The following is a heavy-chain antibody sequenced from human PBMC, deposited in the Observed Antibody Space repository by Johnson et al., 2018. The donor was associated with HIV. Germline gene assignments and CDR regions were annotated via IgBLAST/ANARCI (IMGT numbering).Heavy chain of an antibody. CDR1: GFTFSSYA. CDR2: ISYDGSNK. J-gene: IGHJ3*02. V-gene: IGHV3-30*04. D-gene: IGHD4-23*01. CDR3: AKVGRMTTVVTPGDAFDI. Sequence: MQLVESGGGVVQPGRSLRLSCAASGFTFSSYAMHWVRQAPGKGLEWVAVISYDGSNKYYADSVRGRFTISRDNSKNTVYLQMNSLKGEDTAVYCCAKVGRMTTVVTPGDAFDIWGQGTKVTVSS.